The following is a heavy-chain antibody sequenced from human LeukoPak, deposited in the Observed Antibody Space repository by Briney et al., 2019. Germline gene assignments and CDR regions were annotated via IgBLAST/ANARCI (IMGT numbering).Heavy chain of an antibody. CDR3: ARQWFGVQIGY. Sequence: GESLKISCKASGYTFTNFWIGWVRQMPGKGLEWMGIIYPGDSDTRYSPSFQGQVTISADKSISTAYLQWSSLKASDTAMYYCARQWFGVQIGYWGQGPLVTVSS. V-gene: IGHV5-51*01. D-gene: IGHD3-10*01. CDR2: IYPGDSDT. CDR1: GYTFTNFW. J-gene: IGHJ4*02.